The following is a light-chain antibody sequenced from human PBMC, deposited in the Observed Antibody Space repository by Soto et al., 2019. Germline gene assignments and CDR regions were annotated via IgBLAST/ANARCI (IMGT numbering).Light chain of an antibody. V-gene: IGKV1-27*01. J-gene: IGKJ3*01. CDR1: QGIRNF. Sequence: DIQMTQSPTSLSASVGDRVTITCRASQGIRNFVAWYQQKPGKAPKLLIYAASTSQSGVPSRFSGSGSGTDFTLTINSLQPEDVATYSCQKYSSVPVFGPGTKGGNQT. CDR2: AAS. CDR3: QKYSSVPV.